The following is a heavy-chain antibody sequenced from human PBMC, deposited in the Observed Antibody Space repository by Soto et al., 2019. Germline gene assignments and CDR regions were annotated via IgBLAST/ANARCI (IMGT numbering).Heavy chain of an antibody. D-gene: IGHD3-16*02. CDR3: ARDIGFSSFDY. Sequence: GGSLRLSCEVSGFSFRNYWMSWVRQAPGKGLEWVANTNQDGSEENFLDSVKGRFTISRDNGKNSMFLQMNSLRAEDTAVYYCARDIGFSSFDYWGQGTQVTVSS. CDR2: TNQDGSEE. J-gene: IGHJ4*02. CDR1: GFSFRNYW. V-gene: IGHV3-7*01.